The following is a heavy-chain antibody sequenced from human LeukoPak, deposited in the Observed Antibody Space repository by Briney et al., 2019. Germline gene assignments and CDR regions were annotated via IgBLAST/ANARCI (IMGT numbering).Heavy chain of an antibody. J-gene: IGHJ4*02. CDR1: GFTFSSYA. D-gene: IGHD3-16*01. CDR2: ISYDGSNK. Sequence: GRSLRLSCAASGFTFSSYAMHWVRQAPGKGLEWVAVISYDGSNKYYADSVKGRFTISRDNSKNTLYLQMNSLRAEDTAVYYCARDQEESYGYFDYWGQGTLVTVSS. V-gene: IGHV3-30*04. CDR3: ARDQEESYGYFDY.